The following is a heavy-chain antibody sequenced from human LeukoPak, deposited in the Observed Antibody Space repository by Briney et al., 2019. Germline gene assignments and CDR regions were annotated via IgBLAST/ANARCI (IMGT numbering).Heavy chain of an antibody. CDR1: GGSISSYY. CDR3: ARVRLLYRRFDY. V-gene: IGHV4-59*01. D-gene: IGHD3-16*02. CDR2: IYYSGST. J-gene: IGHJ4*02. Sequence: SETLSLTCTVSGGSISSYYWSWIRQPPGKGLEWIGYIYYSGSTNYNPSLKSRVTISVDTSKNQFSLKLSSVTAADTAVYYCARVRLLYRRFDYWGQGTLVTVSS.